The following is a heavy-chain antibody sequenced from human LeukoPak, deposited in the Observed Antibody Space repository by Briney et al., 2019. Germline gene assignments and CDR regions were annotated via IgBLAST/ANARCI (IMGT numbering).Heavy chain of an antibody. J-gene: IGHJ4*02. CDR3: ARVGGKEGYFDY. CDR2: ISAYNGNT. CDR1: GYTFTSYD. V-gene: IGHV1-18*01. D-gene: IGHD3-16*01. Sequence: ASVKVSCKASGYTFTSYDINWVRQATGQGLEWMGWISAYNGNTNYAQKLQGRVTMTTDTSTSTAYMELRSLRSDDTAVYYCARVGGKEGYFDYWGQGTLVTVSS.